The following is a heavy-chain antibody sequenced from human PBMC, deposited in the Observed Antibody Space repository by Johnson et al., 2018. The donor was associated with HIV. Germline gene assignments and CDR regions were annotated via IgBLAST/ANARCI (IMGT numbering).Heavy chain of an antibody. D-gene: IGHD3-3*01. CDR1: GFTFSSYG. CDR2: ISYDGSNK. CDR3: ARAIFGVVMGQNAFDI. J-gene: IGHJ3*02. Sequence: VQLVESGGGLVQPGGSLRLSCAASGFTFSSYGMHWVRQAPGKGLEWVAVISYDGSNKYYVDSVKGRFTISRDNAKNSLYLQMNSLRAEDTAVYYCARAIFGVVMGQNAFDIWGQGTMVTVSS. V-gene: IGHV3-30*03.